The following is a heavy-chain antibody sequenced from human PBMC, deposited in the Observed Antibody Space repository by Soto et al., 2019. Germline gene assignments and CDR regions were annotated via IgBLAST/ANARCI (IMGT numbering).Heavy chain of an antibody. Sequence: QVQLVQSGTEVKKPGSSVKVSCTASGGSSTNYALSWVRQAPGQGLEWMGGIIPVFGTPNYSPNFEDRVTITADTTTATVSRELTSLRLEDTAMYFCSRSLYISGWVNWYFDLWGRGTLVTVSS. D-gene: IGHD6-19*01. CDR3: SRSLYISGWVNWYFDL. J-gene: IGHJ2*01. V-gene: IGHV1-69*06. CDR2: IIPVFGTP. CDR1: GGSSTNYA.